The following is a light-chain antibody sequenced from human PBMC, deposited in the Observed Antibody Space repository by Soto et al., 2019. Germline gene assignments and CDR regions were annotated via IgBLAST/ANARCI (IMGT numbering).Light chain of an antibody. V-gene: IGKV3-15*01. CDR1: QSINND. J-gene: IGKJ4*01. CDR3: QQYNKWPPLT. CDR2: GAS. Sequence: EVVMAQSPATLSVSPGERVTLSCRASQSINNDLAWYQQKVGQGPRLPIYGASTRATGIPARFSGSGSGTEFTLTISSLQSEDSAVYYCQQYNKWPPLTFGGGTKVEIK.